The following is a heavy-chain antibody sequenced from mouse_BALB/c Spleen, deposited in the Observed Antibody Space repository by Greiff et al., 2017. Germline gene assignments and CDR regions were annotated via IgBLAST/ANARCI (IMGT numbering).Heavy chain of an antibody. J-gene: IGHJ4*01. V-gene: IGHV7-3*02. CDR2: IRNKANGYTT. Sequence: EVQLQQSGGGLVQPGGSLRLSCATSGFTFTDYYMSWVRQPPGKALEWLGFIRNKANGYTTEYSASVKGRFTISRDNSQSILYLQMNTLRAEDSATYYCARDPDYWGQGTSVTVSS. CDR3: ARDPDY. CDR1: GFTFTDYY.